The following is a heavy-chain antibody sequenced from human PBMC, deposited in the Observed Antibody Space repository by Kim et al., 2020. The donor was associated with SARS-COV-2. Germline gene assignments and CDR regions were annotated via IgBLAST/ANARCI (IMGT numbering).Heavy chain of an antibody. V-gene: IGHV1-3*01. CDR1: GYTFTSYA. Sequence: ASVKVSCKASGYTFTSYAMHWVRQAPGQRLEWMGWINAGNGNTKYSQKFQGRVTITRDTSASTAYMELSSLRSEDTAVYYCAREGSVLRYFDWLLSRDDAFDIWGQGTMVTVSS. CDR3: AREGSVLRYFDWLLSRDDAFDI. CDR2: INAGNGNT. D-gene: IGHD3-9*01. J-gene: IGHJ3*02.